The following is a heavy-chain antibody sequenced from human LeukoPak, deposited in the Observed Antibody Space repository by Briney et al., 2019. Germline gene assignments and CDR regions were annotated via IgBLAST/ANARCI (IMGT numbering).Heavy chain of an antibody. D-gene: IGHD4-17*01. J-gene: IGHJ4*02. V-gene: IGHV4-39*01. CDR1: GGSISSSSYY. CDR3: ARHEDTVTTFDY. Sequence: PSETLSLTCTVSGGSISSSSYYWGWIRQPPGKGLEWIGSIYYSGSTYYNPSLKSRVTISVDTSKNQFSLKLSSMTAADTAVYYCARHEDTVTTFDYWGQGTLVTVSS. CDR2: IYYSGST.